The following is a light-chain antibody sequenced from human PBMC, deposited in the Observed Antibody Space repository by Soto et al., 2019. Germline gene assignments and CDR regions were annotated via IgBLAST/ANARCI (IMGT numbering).Light chain of an antibody. Sequence: EIVVTQSPATLSVSPGERATLSCRASQSVGKNFAWYQQKPGQAPRLLIFATSTRATGVPARFSGSGSGTEFTLTISSLQSEDFVVYYCLQYGDWPLTFGGGAKVEIE. J-gene: IGKJ4*01. CDR2: ATS. CDR3: LQYGDWPLT. CDR1: QSVGKN. V-gene: IGKV3-15*01.